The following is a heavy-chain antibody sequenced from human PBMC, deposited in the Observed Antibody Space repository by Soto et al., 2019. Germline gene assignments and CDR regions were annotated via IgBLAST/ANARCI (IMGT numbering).Heavy chain of an antibody. CDR1: GYSFTSYW. D-gene: IGHD4-4*01. Sequence: PGESLKISCKGSGYSFTSYWIGWVRQMPGKGLELMGIIYPGDSDTRYSPSFEGQVTISADKSISTAYLQWSSLKASDTAMYYCARRGYSNAPHYYYYGMDVWGQGTTVTVSS. CDR2: IYPGDSDT. CDR3: ARRGYSNAPHYYYYGMDV. V-gene: IGHV5-51*01. J-gene: IGHJ6*02.